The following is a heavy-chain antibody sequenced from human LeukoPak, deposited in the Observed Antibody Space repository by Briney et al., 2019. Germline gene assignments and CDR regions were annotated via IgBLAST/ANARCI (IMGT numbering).Heavy chain of an antibody. CDR3: TTDSTSAYGDWFDP. Sequence: GGSLRLSCAASGFTFSNAWMSWVRQAPGKGLEWVGRIKSKTDGGTTDYAAPVKGRFTISRDDSKNTLYLQMNSLKTEDTAVYYCTTDSTSAYGDWFDPWGQGTLVTVSS. D-gene: IGHD3-16*01. J-gene: IGHJ5*02. CDR1: GFTFSNAW. V-gene: IGHV3-15*01. CDR2: IKSKTDGGTT.